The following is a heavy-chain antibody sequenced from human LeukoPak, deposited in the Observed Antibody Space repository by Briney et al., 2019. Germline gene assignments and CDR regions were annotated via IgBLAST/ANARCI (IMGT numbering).Heavy chain of an antibody. J-gene: IGHJ4*02. CDR2: INSDGSRT. CDR3: AREGADILTGYPADVEVDY. Sequence: DPGGSLRLSCAASGFTFSSYWMHWVRQAPGKGLVWVSRINSDGSRTSYADSVKGRFTISRDNAKNTLYLQMNSLRAEDTAVYYCAREGADILTGYPADVEVDYWGQGTLVTVSS. CDR1: GFTFSSYW. D-gene: IGHD3-9*01. V-gene: IGHV3-74*01.